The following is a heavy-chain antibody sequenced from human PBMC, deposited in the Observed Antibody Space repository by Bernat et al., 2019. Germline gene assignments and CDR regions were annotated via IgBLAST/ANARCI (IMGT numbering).Heavy chain of an antibody. J-gene: IGHJ4*02. D-gene: IGHD2-8*02. V-gene: IGHV3-15*01. CDR3: TTEDIVLVVYAIPATFDY. Sequence: EVQLVESGGGLVKPGGSLRLSCAASGFTFSNAWMSWVRQAPGKGVEWVGRIKSKTDGGTTDYAAPVKGRFTISRDDSKNTLYLQMNSLKTEDTAVYYCTTEDIVLVVYAIPATFDYWGQGTLVTVSS. CDR1: GFTFSNAW. CDR2: IKSKTDGGTT.